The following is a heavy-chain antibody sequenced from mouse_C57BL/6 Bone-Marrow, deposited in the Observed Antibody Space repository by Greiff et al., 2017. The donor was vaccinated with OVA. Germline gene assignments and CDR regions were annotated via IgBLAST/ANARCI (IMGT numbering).Heavy chain of an antibody. CDR1: GFNIKDDY. J-gene: IGHJ2*01. D-gene: IGHD2-12*01. Sequence: EVMLVESGAELVRPGASVKLSCTASGFNIKDDYMHWVKQRPEQGLEWIGWIDPENGDPEYASKFQGKATITADTSSNTAYLQLSSLTSEDTAVYYCTSPYDFDYWGQGTTLTVSS. V-gene: IGHV14-4*01. CDR2: IDPENGDP. CDR3: TSPYDFDY.